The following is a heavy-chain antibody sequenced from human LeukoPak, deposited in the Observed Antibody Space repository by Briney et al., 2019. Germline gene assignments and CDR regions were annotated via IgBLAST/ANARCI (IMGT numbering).Heavy chain of an antibody. V-gene: IGHV3-23*01. CDR3: AKESSGYYSPFVVDY. J-gene: IGHJ4*02. CDR1: GFTFSSYS. CDR2: ISGSGGST. D-gene: IGHD3-22*01. Sequence: PGGSLRLSCAASGFTFSSYSMSWVRQAPGKGLEWASAISGSGGSTYYADSVKGRFTISRDNSKNTLYLQMNSLRAEDTAVYYCAKESSGYYSPFVVDYWGQGTLVTVSS.